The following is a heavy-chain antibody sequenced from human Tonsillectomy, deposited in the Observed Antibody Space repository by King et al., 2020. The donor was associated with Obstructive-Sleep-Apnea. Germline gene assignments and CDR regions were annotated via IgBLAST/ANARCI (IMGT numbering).Heavy chain of an antibody. CDR1: GGSFSGYY. J-gene: IGHJ6*02. D-gene: IGHD3-3*01. V-gene: IGHV4-34*01. Sequence: VQLQQWGAGLLKPSETLSLTCAVDGGSFSGYYWSWIRQPPGKGLELIGEISHSGSTNYNPSLKSRVTISVDTSKNQFSLKLSSVTAADTAVFYCAREGSGYIYGMDVWGQGTTVTVSS. CDR3: AREGSGYIYGMDV. CDR2: ISHSGST.